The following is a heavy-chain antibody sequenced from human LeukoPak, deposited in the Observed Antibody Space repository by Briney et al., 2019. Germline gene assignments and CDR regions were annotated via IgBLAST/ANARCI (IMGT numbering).Heavy chain of an antibody. J-gene: IGHJ3*02. V-gene: IGHV3-30*18. CDR3: AKDYYDSSGYFDAFDI. Sequence: PGRSLRLSCAASGFTFSSYSMHWVRQAPGKGLEWAAVISYDGSNKYYADSVKGRFTISRDNSKNTLYLQMNSLRAEDTAVYYCAKDYYDSSGYFDAFDIWGQGTMVTVSS. CDR1: GFTFSSYS. D-gene: IGHD3-22*01. CDR2: ISYDGSNK.